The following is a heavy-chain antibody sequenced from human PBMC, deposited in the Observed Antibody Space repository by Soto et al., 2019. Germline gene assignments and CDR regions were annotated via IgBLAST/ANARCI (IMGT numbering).Heavy chain of an antibody. CDR3: ARTGDYSDY. J-gene: IGHJ4*02. CDR2: IHYSGST. CDR1: GDSISSYY. D-gene: IGHD4-17*01. Sequence: SETLSLTCTVSGDSISSYYWSWIRQPPGKGLEWIGYIHYSGSTNYNPSLKSRVTISVDTSKNQFSLRLSSVTAADTAVYYCARTGDYSDYWGQGTLVTVSS. V-gene: IGHV4-59*08.